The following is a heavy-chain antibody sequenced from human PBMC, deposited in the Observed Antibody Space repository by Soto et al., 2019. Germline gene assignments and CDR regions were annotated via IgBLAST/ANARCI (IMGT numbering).Heavy chain of an antibody. J-gene: IGHJ4*02. Sequence: EVQLVESGGGLVQPGGSLRLSCAASGFTFSSYWMHWVRQAPGKGLVWVSRIKSDGRDTSYADSVKGRFTISRDNAKNTLYLQMSSLRAEHTAVYYCVRVAYGDLGGWGQGTLVTVSS. CDR2: IKSDGRDT. D-gene: IGHD4-17*01. V-gene: IGHV3-74*01. CDR3: VRVAYGDLGG. CDR1: GFTFSSYW.